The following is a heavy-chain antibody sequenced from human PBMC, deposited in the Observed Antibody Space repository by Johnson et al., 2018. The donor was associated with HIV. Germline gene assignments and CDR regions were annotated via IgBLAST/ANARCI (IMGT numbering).Heavy chain of an antibody. CDR1: GLSFSNFG. D-gene: IGHD1-26*01. J-gene: IGHJ3*02. Sequence: VQLVESGGGVVQPGKSLTLSCVGSGLSFSNFGIHWVRQAPGKGLEWVGNIQEDGSQIHYMDSVKGRFTISRDNAENSLYLQMTSLRGEDTAVYYCARGPLVGATSFGYDFAFDIWSLGTMVTVSS. CDR3: ARGPLVGATSFGYDFAFDI. CDR2: IQEDGSQI. V-gene: IGHV3-7*01.